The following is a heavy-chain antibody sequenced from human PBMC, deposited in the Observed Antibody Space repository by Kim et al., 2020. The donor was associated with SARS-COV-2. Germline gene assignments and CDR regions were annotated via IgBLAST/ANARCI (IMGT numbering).Heavy chain of an antibody. D-gene: IGHD3-3*01. J-gene: IGHJ4*02. CDR2: IWYDGSNK. V-gene: IGHV3-33*01. CDR1: GFTFSSYG. Sequence: GGSLRLSCAASGFTFSSYGMHWVRQAPGKGLEWVAVIWYDGSNKYYADSVKGRFTISRDNSKNTLYLQMNSLRAEDTAVYYCARDRPSITIFGELDYWGQGTLVTVSS. CDR3: ARDRPSITIFGELDY.